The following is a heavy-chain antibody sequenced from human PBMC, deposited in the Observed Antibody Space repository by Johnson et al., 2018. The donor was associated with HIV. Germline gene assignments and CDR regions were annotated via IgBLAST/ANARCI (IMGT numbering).Heavy chain of an antibody. CDR3: VTADRGSA. CDR1: GFTFRNYA. Sequence: VQLVESGGDLVQPGGSLRLSCAASGFTFRNYAMSWVRQAPGKGLEWVSAISGSGGRTNYADSVKGRFTISRDNSENTLYLQMSSLRAEDTAVYYCVTADRGSAWGQGTTVTVSS. V-gene: IGHV3-23*04. J-gene: IGHJ3*01. D-gene: IGHD1-26*01. CDR2: ISGSGGRT.